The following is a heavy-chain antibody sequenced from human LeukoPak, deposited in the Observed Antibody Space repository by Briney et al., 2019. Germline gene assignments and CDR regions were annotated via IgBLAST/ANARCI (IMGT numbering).Heavy chain of an antibody. CDR2: IIPIFGIA. J-gene: IGHJ5*02. Sequence: ASVKVSCKASGGTVSSYAISWVRHAPGQGLEWMGRIIPIFGIANYAQKFQGRVTITADKSTSTAYMELSSLRSEDTAVYYCARDIGYSSSSVWFDPWGQATLVTVSS. V-gene: IGHV1-69*04. CDR1: GGTVSSYA. D-gene: IGHD6-6*01. CDR3: ARDIGYSSSSVWFDP.